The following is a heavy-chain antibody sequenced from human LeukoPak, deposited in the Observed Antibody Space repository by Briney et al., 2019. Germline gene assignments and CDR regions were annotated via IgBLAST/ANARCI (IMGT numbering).Heavy chain of an antibody. CDR1: GYTFTTFF. J-gene: IGHJ4*02. V-gene: IGHV1-46*01. D-gene: IGHD3-16*01. CDR3: ARDNEGGFDY. CDR2: ISPLGGGGST. Sequence: ASVKVSCKASGYTFTTFFIHWVRQAPGQGLEWMAMISPLGGGGSTSYAQKFQGRVTMTRDMSTSTVVMEVNNLRSEDTAIYYCARDNEGGFDYWGQGTLVTVSS.